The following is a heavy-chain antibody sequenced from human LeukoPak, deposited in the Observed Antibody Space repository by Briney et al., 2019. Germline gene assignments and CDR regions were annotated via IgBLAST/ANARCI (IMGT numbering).Heavy chain of an antibody. V-gene: IGHV4-31*03. D-gene: IGHD3-10*01. CDR2: IYYSGST. CDR1: GGSISSGGYY. J-gene: IGHJ4*02. Sequence: SETLSLTCTVSGGSISSGGYYWSWIRQHPGKGLEWIGYIYYSGSTYYKPSLKSRVTISIDTSKNQFSLKLSSVTAADTAVYYCARDGGYGSGSYYFDYWGQGTLVTVSS. CDR3: ARDGGYGSGSYYFDY.